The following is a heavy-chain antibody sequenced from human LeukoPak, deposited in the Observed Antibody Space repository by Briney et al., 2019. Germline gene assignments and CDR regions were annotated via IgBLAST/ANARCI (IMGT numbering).Heavy chain of an antibody. CDR2: INNDGSST. V-gene: IGHV3-74*01. CDR1: GFTLSSYW. Sequence: GGSLRHSCAASGFTLSSYWMHWVRQAPGKGLVWVSHINNDGSSTNYADSVKGRFTISRDNAKNTLYLQMNSLRAEDTAVYYCVRDPPTALELFDYWGQGTPVTVSS. J-gene: IGHJ4*02. CDR3: VRDPPTALELFDY. D-gene: IGHD5-18*01.